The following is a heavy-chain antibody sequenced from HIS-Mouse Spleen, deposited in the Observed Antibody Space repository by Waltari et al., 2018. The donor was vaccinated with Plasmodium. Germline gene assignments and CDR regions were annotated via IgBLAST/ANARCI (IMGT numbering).Heavy chain of an antibody. J-gene: IGHJ4*02. V-gene: IGHV4-39*07. CDR2: IYYSGRT. CDR1: GGSISSSSYY. Sequence: QLQLQESGPGLVKPSETLSLTCTVSGGSISSSSYYWGWFRQPPGKGLGWIGRIYYSGRTYYNPSLKSRVTISVDTSKNQFSLKLSSVTAADTAVYYCARGGYFDYWGQGTLVTVSS. CDR3: ARGGYFDY.